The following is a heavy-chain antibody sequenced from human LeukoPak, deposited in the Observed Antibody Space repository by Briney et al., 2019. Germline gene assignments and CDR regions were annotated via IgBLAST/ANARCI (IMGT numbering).Heavy chain of an antibody. V-gene: IGHV3-7*03. CDR1: GFTLSSYW. Sequence: PGGSLRLSCAASGFTLSSYWLNWVRQAPGEGVEWVANIKQDGSEKDYVDSVKGRFTLSRDNSKNTAYLQMDSLRGEESGRYFCASVAAMAVAGFFDYWGQGILVTVSS. CDR2: IKQDGSEK. D-gene: IGHD6-19*01. CDR3: ASVAAMAVAGFFDY. J-gene: IGHJ4*02.